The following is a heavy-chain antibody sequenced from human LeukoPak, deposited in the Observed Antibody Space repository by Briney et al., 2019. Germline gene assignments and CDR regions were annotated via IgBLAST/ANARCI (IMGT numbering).Heavy chain of an antibody. CDR1: GFTFSGYG. CDR2: IRYDGSNK. V-gene: IGHV3-30*02. D-gene: IGHD2-15*01. CDR3: ARVGPGYCSGGSCQTQNYYYYMDV. J-gene: IGHJ6*03. Sequence: GGTLRLSCAASGFTFSGYGMHWVRQAPGKGLEWVAFIRYDGSNKYYADSVKGRFTISRDHSKNTLYLQMNSLRAEDSAVYYCARVGPGYCSGGSCQTQNYYYYMDVWGKGTTVTVSS.